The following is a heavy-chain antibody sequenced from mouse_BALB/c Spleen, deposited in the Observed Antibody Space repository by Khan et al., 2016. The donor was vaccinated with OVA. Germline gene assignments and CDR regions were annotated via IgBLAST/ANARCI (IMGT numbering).Heavy chain of an antibody. Sequence: QIQLVQSGPELKKPGETVKISCKASGYTFTNYGINWVKQAPGKGLKWMGWINTNTGEPTYAEEFKGRFAFSLETSASTAYLQLNNLKNEDTATDLCARGSYYGNNSWFAYWGRGTLVAVSA. J-gene: IGHJ3*01. CDR3: ARGSYYGNNSWFAY. CDR1: GYTFTNYG. CDR2: INTNTGEP. D-gene: IGHD1-1*01. V-gene: IGHV9-3*02.